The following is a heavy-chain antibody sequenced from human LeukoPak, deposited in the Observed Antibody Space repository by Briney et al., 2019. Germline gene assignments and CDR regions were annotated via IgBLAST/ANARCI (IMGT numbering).Heavy chain of an antibody. D-gene: IGHD1-26*01. CDR2: INPSGGST. Sequence: ASVKVSCKASGYTFTSYGISWVRQAPGQGLEWMGIINPSGGSTSYAQKFQGRVTMTRDTSTSTVYMELSSLRSEDTAVYYCARDPSGSYYSGANWFDPWGQGTLVTVSS. CDR1: GYTFTSYG. V-gene: IGHV1-46*01. CDR3: ARDPSGSYYSGANWFDP. J-gene: IGHJ5*02.